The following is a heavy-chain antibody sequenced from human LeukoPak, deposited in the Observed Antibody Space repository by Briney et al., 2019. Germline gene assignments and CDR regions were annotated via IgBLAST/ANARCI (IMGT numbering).Heavy chain of an antibody. CDR3: ARRHSEVRGLDY. CDR2: ISGSGGST. Sequence: GGSLRLSCAASGFTFSSYAMSWVRQAPGKGLEWVSAISGSGGSTYYADSVKGRFTISRDNSKNTLYLQMNSLRAEDTAVYYCARRHSEVRGLDYWGQGTLVTVSS. D-gene: IGHD3-10*01. J-gene: IGHJ4*02. V-gene: IGHV3-23*01. CDR1: GFTFSSYA.